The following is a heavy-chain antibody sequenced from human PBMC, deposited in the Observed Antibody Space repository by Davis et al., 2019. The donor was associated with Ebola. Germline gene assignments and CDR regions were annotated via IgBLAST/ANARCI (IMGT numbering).Heavy chain of an antibody. CDR2: ITWNSGTI. CDR1: GSTFDDYA. V-gene: IGHV3-9*01. Sequence: GGSLRLSCTASGSTFDDYAMQWVRQAPGRGLEWVSGITWNSGTIAYADSVKGRFTISRDNAKNSLYLQMNSLRAEDTAVYYCAVATLMTSDYWGQGTLVTVSS. J-gene: IGHJ4*02. CDR3: AVATLMTSDY. D-gene: IGHD2-15*01.